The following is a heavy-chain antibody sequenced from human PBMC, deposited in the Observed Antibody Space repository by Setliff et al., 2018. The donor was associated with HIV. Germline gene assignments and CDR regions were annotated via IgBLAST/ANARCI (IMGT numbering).Heavy chain of an antibody. CDR3: ALTGHRLLRGYMDV. D-gene: IGHD2-15*01. Sequence: PSETLSLTCTVSGGSMSSYYWSWIRQPAGKGLEWIGRFQSSGRTNYNPSLKSRVTMSLDTSKKHFSLKLKSVTAADTAVYYCALTGHRLLRGYMDVWGKGTTVTVSS. CDR2: FQSSGRT. J-gene: IGHJ6*03. V-gene: IGHV4-4*07. CDR1: GGSMSSYY.